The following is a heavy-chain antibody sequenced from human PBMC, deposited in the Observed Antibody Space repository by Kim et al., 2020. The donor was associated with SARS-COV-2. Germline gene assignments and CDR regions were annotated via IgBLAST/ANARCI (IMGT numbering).Heavy chain of an antibody. Sequence: ASVKVSCKASGYTFTGYYMHWVRQAPGQGLEWMGRINPNSGGTNYAQKFQGRVTMTRDTSISTAYMELSRLRSDDTVVYYCARSPHYYDSSGYYLDAFDIWGQGTMVTVSS. CDR2: INPNSGGT. V-gene: IGHV1-2*05. CDR3: ARSPHYYDSSGYYLDAFDI. CDR1: GYTFTGYY. D-gene: IGHD3-22*01. J-gene: IGHJ3*02.